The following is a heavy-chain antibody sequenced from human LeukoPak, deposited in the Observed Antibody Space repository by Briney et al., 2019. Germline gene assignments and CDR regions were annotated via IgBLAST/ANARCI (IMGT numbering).Heavy chain of an antibody. Sequence: PSETLSLTCTVSGGSISSSSYYWGWIRQPPGKGLEWIGSIYYSGSTYYNPSLKSRVTISVDTSKNQFSLKLSSVTAADTAVYYCARVARAGVVIHHNTLGDYWGQGTLVTVSS. CDR3: ARVARAGVVIHHNTLGDY. CDR2: IYYSGST. CDR1: GGSISSSSYY. D-gene: IGHD3-3*01. J-gene: IGHJ4*02. V-gene: IGHV4-39*01.